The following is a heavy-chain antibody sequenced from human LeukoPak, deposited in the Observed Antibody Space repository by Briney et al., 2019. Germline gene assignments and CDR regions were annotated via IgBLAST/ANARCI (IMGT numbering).Heavy chain of an antibody. Sequence: GSLRLSCAASGITFSSYGMGWVRQAPVKGLEWVSAITGGGDTTYYADSVKGRFTTSRDNSKNTLFLQMNSLRADDTAVYYCVRNSGYLAYWGQGTLVTVSS. CDR1: GITFSSYG. J-gene: IGHJ4*02. CDR3: VRNSGYLAY. V-gene: IGHV3-23*01. D-gene: IGHD3-22*01. CDR2: ITGGGDTT.